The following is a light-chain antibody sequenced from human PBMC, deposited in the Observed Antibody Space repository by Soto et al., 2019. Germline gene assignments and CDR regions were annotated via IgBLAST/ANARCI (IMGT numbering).Light chain of an antibody. CDR1: SSDVGAYNY. CDR2: DVS. Sequence: QSALTQPRSVSGSPGQSVTISCTGTSSDVGAYNYVSRYQQHPGKVPKLMIYDVSRRPSGVPDRFSGSKSGNTASLTISGLQADDEADYYCCSYAGSYTVVFGGGTKVTVL. CDR3: CSYAGSYTVV. V-gene: IGLV2-11*01. J-gene: IGLJ3*02.